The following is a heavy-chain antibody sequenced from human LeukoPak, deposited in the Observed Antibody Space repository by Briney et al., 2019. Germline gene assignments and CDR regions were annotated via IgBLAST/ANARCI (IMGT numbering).Heavy chain of an antibody. V-gene: IGHV3-48*01. Sequence: GGSLRLSCAASGFTFSSYSMNWVRQAPGKGLEWVSYISSSSSTIYYADSVKGRFTISRDNAKNSLYLQMNSLRAEDTAVYYCARDTRTRTWTQEEPDAFDIWGQGTMVTVSS. CDR2: ISSSSSTI. CDR3: ARDTRTRTWTQEEPDAFDI. D-gene: IGHD1-1*01. J-gene: IGHJ3*02. CDR1: GFTFSSYS.